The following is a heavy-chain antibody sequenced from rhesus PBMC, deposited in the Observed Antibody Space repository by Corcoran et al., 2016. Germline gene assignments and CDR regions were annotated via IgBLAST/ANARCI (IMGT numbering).Heavy chain of an antibody. CDR1: GGSISDSYR. Sequence: QVQLQESGPGVVKPSETLSLTCAVSGGSISDSYRWSWIRQPPGKGLDGMGNIYGSSTSTNYNPSLKSRVTISKDTSKNQFSLKLSSVTAADTAVYYCATTGGSWNVRLLYYGLDSWGQGVVVTVSS. CDR2: IYGSSTST. V-gene: IGHV4S10*01. D-gene: IGHD6-25*01. CDR3: ATTGGSWNVRLLYYGLDS. J-gene: IGHJ6*01.